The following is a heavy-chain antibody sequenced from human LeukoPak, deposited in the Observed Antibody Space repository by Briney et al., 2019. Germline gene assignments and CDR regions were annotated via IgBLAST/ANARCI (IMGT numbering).Heavy chain of an antibody. V-gene: IGHV2-70*11. CDR2: IDWDDDK. CDR3: ARIRGIAAAGTRWFDY. J-gene: IGHJ4*02. Sequence: RGSGPTLVNPTQTLTLTCTFSGFARGTRGMCVSWIRQPPGKALEWLSRIDWDDDKYYSTSLKTRLTISKDTSKNQVVLTMTNMDPVDTATYYCARIRGIAAAGTRWFDYWGQGTLVTVSS. CDR1: GFARGTRGMC. D-gene: IGHD6-13*01.